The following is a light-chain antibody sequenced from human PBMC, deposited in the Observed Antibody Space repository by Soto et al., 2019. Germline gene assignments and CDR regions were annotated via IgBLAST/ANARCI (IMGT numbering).Light chain of an antibody. CDR3: QQSYSTPYT. Sequence: DIQMTQSPSSLSASVGDRVTITCRASQRISSYLNWYQQKPGKAPKVLIYGASSLQSGVPSRFSGSGSGTDFTLTISSLQPEDFATYYCQQSYSTPYTFGQGTKLAIK. CDR1: QRISSY. V-gene: IGKV1-39*01. J-gene: IGKJ2*01. CDR2: GAS.